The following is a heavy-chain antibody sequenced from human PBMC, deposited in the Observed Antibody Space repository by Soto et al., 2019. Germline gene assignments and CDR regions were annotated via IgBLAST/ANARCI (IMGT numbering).Heavy chain of an antibody. CDR2: ISSSSSYI. Sequence: LGGSLRLSCAASGFTFSSYSMNWVRQAPGKGLEWVSSISSSSSYIYYADSVKGRFTISRDNAKNSLYLQMNSLRAEDTAVYYCASQENEYCSSTSCYKVYWGQGTLVTVSS. D-gene: IGHD2-2*02. CDR3: ASQENEYCSSTSCYKVY. CDR1: GFTFSSYS. V-gene: IGHV3-21*01. J-gene: IGHJ4*02.